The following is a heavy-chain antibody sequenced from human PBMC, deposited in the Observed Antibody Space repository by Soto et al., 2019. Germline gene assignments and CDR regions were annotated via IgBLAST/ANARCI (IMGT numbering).Heavy chain of an antibody. CDR2: MNPNSGNT. CDR1: GYTFTSYD. D-gene: IGHD3-10*01. Sequence: ASVKVSCKASGYTFTSYDINWVRQATGQGLEWMGWMNPNSGNTGYAQKFQGRVTMTRNTSISTAYMELSSLRSEDTAVYYCARGGRSGSYSLLDRYYYGMDVWGQGTTVTVSS. J-gene: IGHJ6*02. V-gene: IGHV1-8*01. CDR3: ARGGRSGSYSLLDRYYYGMDV.